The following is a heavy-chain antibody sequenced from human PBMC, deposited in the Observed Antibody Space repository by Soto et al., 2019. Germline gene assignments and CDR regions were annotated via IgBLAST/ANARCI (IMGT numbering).Heavy chain of an antibody. CDR2: ISSSSSTI. CDR3: ARDRGCSGGSCYSRWFDP. CDR1: GFTFSSYS. V-gene: IGHV3-48*02. J-gene: IGHJ5*02. Sequence: PGGSLRLSCAASGFTFSSYSMNWVRQAPGKGLEWVSYISSSSSTIYYADSVKGRFTISRDNAKNSLYLQMNSLRDEDTAVYYCARDRGCSGGSCYSRWFDPWGQGTLVTV. D-gene: IGHD2-15*01.